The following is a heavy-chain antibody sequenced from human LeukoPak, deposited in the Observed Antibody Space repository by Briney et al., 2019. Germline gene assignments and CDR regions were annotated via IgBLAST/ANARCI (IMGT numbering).Heavy chain of an antibody. CDR1: GGTFSSYA. D-gene: IGHD3-10*01. CDR3: AREGVLLWFGESDNWFDP. V-gene: IGHV1-69*13. CDR2: IIPIFGTA. J-gene: IGHJ5*02. Sequence: SVKVSCKASGGTFSSYAISWVRQAPGQGLEWMGGIIPIFGTANYAQKFQGRVTITADESTSTAYMELSSLRSDDTAVYYCAREGVLLWFGESDNWFDPWGQGTLVTVSS.